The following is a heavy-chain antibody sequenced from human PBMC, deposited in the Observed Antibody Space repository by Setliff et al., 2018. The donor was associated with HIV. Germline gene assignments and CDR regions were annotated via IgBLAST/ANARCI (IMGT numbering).Heavy chain of an antibody. Sequence: SLRLSCAASGFTFSSYEMNWVRQAPGKGLEWVSYISSSSSTIYYADSVKGRFTISRDNSKNTLYLQMNTLRAEDTAVYYRARVQYYDSKGGYYMDVWGKGTTVTVSS. D-gene: IGHD3-22*01. J-gene: IGHJ6*03. CDR3: ARVQYYDSKGGYYMDV. CDR1: GFTFSSYE. V-gene: IGHV3-48*03. CDR2: ISSSSSTI.